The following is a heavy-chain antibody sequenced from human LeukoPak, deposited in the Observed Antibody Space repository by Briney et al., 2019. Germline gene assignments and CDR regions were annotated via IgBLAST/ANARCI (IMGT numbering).Heavy chain of an antibody. CDR2: IGAAGEM. J-gene: IGHJ4*02. V-gene: IGHV3-13*04. Sequence: GGSLRLSCAASGFTFSTYDMHWVRQATGKGLEWVSTIGAAGEMFYPDSVKGRFTISRDDAKNSMCLQMNSLRAGDTAVYYCVGRLRGWSSGFDYWGQGILVTVSS. CDR3: VGRLRGWSSGFDY. CDR1: GFTFSTYD. D-gene: IGHD6-19*01.